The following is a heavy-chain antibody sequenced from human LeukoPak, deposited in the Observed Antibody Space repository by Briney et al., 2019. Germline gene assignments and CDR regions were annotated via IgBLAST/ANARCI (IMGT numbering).Heavy chain of an antibody. Sequence: GGSLRLSCAASAFPFSSYGMHWVRQAPGKGLEWVAVICHDGSHKYYADSVKGRFTISRDNAKNSLYLQIHSLSAENTAVYYCASEYYYDSSGYYWYFDLWGRGTLVTVSS. CDR3: ASEYYYDSSGYYWYFDL. CDR2: ICHDGSHK. V-gene: IGHV3-33*01. J-gene: IGHJ2*01. CDR1: AFPFSSYG. D-gene: IGHD3-22*01.